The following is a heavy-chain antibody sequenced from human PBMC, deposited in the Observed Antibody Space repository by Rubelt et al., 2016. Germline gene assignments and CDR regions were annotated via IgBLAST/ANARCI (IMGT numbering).Heavy chain of an antibody. CDR1: GFTFSNYP. D-gene: IGHD2-15*01. J-gene: IGHJ4*02. CDR2: IGTNAANT. CDR3: TRDWGGGWYGN. V-gene: IGHV3-23*01. Sequence: DVQLLESGGGLLQPGGSLRLSCAASGFTFSNYPMAWVRPAPGKGLEWVSTIGTNAANTYYADSVKGRFTKARDNSSIALCVRRVKRTAEDTESGSCTRDWGGGWYGNWGQAAVLAGSS.